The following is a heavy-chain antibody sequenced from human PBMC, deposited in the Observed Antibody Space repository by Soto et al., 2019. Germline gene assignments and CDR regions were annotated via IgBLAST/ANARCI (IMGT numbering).Heavy chain of an antibody. Sequence: GEFLKISCKGSGYSFTSHWIGWVRQMPGKGLEWMAIVYPGDSDTRYNPSFQGQVTISADKSVNTAYLQWSSLKASDTAIYYCARRDSSGYYSDYWGPGTLVTVSS. CDR1: GYSFTSHW. J-gene: IGHJ4*02. D-gene: IGHD3-22*01. CDR2: VYPGDSDT. CDR3: ARRDSSGYYSDY. V-gene: IGHV5-51*01.